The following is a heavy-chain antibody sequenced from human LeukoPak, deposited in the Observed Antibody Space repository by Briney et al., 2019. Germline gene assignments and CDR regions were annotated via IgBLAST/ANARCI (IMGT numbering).Heavy chain of an antibody. CDR3: ASGGGTAGYYYQMDV. V-gene: IGHV3-66*01. CDR2: IYIAGTT. D-gene: IGHD3-16*01. CDR1: GFTFSNNY. J-gene: IGHJ6*02. Sequence: GGSLRLSCAASGFTFSNNYMSWVRQAPGKGLEWVSIIYIAGTTYHSDSVRGRLVISRDNSKNTVYLQMNSLRADDTAVYYCASGGGTAGYYYQMDVWGQGTTVTVSS.